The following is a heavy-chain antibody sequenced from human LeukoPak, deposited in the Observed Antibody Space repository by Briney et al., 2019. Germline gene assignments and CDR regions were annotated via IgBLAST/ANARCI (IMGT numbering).Heavy chain of an antibody. V-gene: IGHV3-11*01. CDR2: ISSSGSTI. J-gene: IGHJ4*02. CDR3: ASDPPSGLPPSSVFDY. Sequence: PGGSLRLSCAASGFTFSDYYMSWIRQAPGKGLEWVSYISSSGSTIYYADSVKGRFTISRDNAKNSLYLQMNSLRAEDTAVYYCASDPPSGLPPSSVFDYWGQGTLVTVSS. CDR1: GFTFSDYY. D-gene: IGHD5-18*01.